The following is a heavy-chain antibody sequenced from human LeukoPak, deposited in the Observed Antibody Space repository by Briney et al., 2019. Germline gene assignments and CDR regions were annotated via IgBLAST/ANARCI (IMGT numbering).Heavy chain of an antibody. Sequence: GESLRISCKGSGYSFTSFWIGWVRQMPGKGLEWMGIIYPGDSGARYGPSFQGQVTISADKSINTAYLQWSSLRASDTAMYYCARQLTNRYWYFDLWGRGTLVTVSS. CDR2: IYPGDSGA. CDR1: GYSFTSFW. V-gene: IGHV5-51*01. CDR3: ARQLTNRYWYFDL. J-gene: IGHJ2*01. D-gene: IGHD1-1*01.